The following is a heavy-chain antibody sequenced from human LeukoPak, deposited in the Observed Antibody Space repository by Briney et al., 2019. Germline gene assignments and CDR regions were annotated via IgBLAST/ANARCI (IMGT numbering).Heavy chain of an antibody. J-gene: IGHJ4*02. Sequence: SGGSLRLSCAASGFTFSSHAMHWVRQAPGKGLEWVAVISYDGSNKYYADSVKGRFTISRDNSKNTLYLQMNSLRAEDTAVYYCARVALTYSSSPLDYWGQGTLVTVSS. CDR3: ARVALTYSSSPLDY. CDR2: ISYDGSNK. D-gene: IGHD6-6*01. V-gene: IGHV3-30*01. CDR1: GFTFSSHA.